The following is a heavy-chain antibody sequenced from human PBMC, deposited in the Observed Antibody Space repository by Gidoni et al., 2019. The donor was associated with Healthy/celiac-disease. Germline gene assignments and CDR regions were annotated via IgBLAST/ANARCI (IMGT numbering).Heavy chain of an antibody. CDR3: ARITMMVVVIDN. CDR1: GGSISSGGYY. Sequence: QVQLQESGPGLVKPSQTLSLTCTVSGGSISSGGYYWSWIRQFPGRGLEWIGYIYYSGSTYSNPSLKSRVTISLDTSKNQFSLKLSSVTAADTAIYYCARITMMVVVIDNWGQGTLVTVSS. CDR2: IYYSGST. V-gene: IGHV4-31*03. J-gene: IGHJ1*01. D-gene: IGHD3-22*01.